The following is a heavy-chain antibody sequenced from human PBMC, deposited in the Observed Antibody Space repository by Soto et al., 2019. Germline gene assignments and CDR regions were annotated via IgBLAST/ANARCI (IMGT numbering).Heavy chain of an antibody. D-gene: IGHD3-3*01. Sequence: EVQLMESGGGLVQPGGSLRLSCAASGFTFSSYEMNWVRQAPGKGLEWVSYISSSGTTTYYADSVKGRFTISRDNAKNSQYLQMNNLRIQDTVVYNCAIDRDSHSFLPYYVGMDVWGRGTTVTVSS. V-gene: IGHV3-48*03. CDR2: ISSSGTTT. CDR1: GFTFSSYE. CDR3: AIDRDSHSFLPYYVGMDV. J-gene: IGHJ6*02.